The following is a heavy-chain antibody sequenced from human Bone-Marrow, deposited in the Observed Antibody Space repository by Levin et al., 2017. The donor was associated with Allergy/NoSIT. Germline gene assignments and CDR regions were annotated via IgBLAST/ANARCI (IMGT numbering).Heavy chain of an antibody. Sequence: GGSLRLSCAASGFTVSTYWMTWVRQAPGKGLEWVANIEQDGSERNYVDSVKGRFTISRDNAKNSLYLQMNSLRAEDTAVYYCGGGSGWTSTYWGQGTVVTVSS. CDR1: GFTVSTYW. J-gene: IGHJ4*02. V-gene: IGHV3-7*04. CDR3: GGGSGWTSTY. D-gene: IGHD6-19*01. CDR2: IEQDGSER.